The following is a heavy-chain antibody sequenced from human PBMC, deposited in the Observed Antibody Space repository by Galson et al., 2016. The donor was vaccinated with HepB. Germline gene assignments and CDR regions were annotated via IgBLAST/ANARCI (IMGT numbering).Heavy chain of an antibody. J-gene: IGHJ2*01. CDR3: ARDPYCGGDCNSPRYFDL. V-gene: IGHV3-48*04. CDR1: GFTFSLYS. CDR2: ISTGGTTI. D-gene: IGHD2-21*02. Sequence: SLRLSCAASGFTFSLYSMYWVRQAPGTGLDWVSYISTGGTTIYYADSVKGRFTISRDNAKNLLYLQMNSLRVEDTAVYYCARDPYCGGDCNSPRYFDLWGRGTLVTVSS.